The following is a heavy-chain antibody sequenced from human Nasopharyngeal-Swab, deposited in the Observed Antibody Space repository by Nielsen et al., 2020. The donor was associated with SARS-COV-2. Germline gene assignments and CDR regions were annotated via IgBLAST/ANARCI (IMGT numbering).Heavy chain of an antibody. CDR2: ISYDGSNK. V-gene: IGHV3-30-3*01. CDR3: ARAPRPWQQLVSY. Sequence: GESLKISCAASGFTFSSYAMHWVRQAPGKGLEWAAVISYDGSNKYYADSVKGRFTISRDNSKNTLYLQMNSLRAEDTAVYYCARAPRPWQQLVSYWGQGTLVTVSS. CDR1: GFTFSSYA. J-gene: IGHJ4*02. D-gene: IGHD6-13*01.